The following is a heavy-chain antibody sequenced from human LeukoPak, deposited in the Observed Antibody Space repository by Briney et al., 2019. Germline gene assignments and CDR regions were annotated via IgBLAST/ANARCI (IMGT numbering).Heavy chain of an antibody. D-gene: IGHD1-26*01. Sequence: SQTLSLTCSVSGGSISSGGYYWSWIRQHPGKGLEWIGYIYYSGSTYYNPSLKSRVTISVDTSKNQFSLKLSSVTAADTAVYYCASLLINSEWELGYWGQGTLVTVSS. V-gene: IGHV4-31*03. J-gene: IGHJ4*02. CDR1: GGSISSGGYY. CDR3: ASLLINSEWELGY. CDR2: IYYSGST.